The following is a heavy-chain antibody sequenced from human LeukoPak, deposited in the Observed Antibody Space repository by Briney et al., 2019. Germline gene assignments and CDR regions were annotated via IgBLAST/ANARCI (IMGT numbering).Heavy chain of an antibody. D-gene: IGHD1-1*01. CDR1: GYTFTGYY. Sequence: ASVKVSCKASGYTFTGYYMHWVRQAPGQGLEWMGWINPNSGGTNYAQKFQGRVTMTRDTSISTAYMELSRLRSDDTAVYYCARGQPLYYYYYMDVWGKGTTVTISS. CDR3: ARGQPLYYYYYMDV. V-gene: IGHV1-2*02. CDR2: INPNSGGT. J-gene: IGHJ6*03.